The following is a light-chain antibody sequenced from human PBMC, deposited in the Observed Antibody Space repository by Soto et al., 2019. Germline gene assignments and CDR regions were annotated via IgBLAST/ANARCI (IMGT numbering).Light chain of an antibody. CDR2: GAS. CDR1: QGVSSSY. J-gene: IGKJ1*01. CDR3: QQYGSSRWT. Sequence: EIVMTQSPAPLSVSPGERATLSCRASQGVSSSYLAWYQQKPGQAPRLLIYGASSRATGIPDRFSGSGSGTDCTLTISRLEPEDVAVYYCQQYGSSRWTLGQGTKVDIK. V-gene: IGKV3-20*01.